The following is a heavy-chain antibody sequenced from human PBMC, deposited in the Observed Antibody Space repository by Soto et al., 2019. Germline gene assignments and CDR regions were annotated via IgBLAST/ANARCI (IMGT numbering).Heavy chain of an antibody. V-gene: IGHV1-69*01. CDR1: GDTFSSYA. J-gene: IGHJ4*02. Sequence: QVQLVQSGAEVKKPGSSVKVSCKASGDTFSSYAINWVRQAPGQGLEWMGGIIPMFGTANYEQKFKGRVTITAGESTSTVYMELSRLRSEDTSVYYCARVGPAHYYDSSGYYSPLDYWGQGSLVSVSS. CDR3: ARVGPAHYYDSSGYYSPLDY. CDR2: IIPMFGTA. D-gene: IGHD3-22*01.